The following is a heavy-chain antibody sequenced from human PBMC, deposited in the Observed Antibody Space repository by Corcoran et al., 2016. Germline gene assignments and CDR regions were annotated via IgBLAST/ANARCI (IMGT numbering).Heavy chain of an antibody. Sequence: QVQLVQSGAEVKKPGASVKVSCKASGYTFTSYAMHWVRQAPGQRLEWMGWINAGNGNTKYSQKFQGRVTINRDTSASTAYMELSSLRSEDTAVYYCARPASLTTVTTGGVAFDIWGQGTMVTVSS. CDR1: GYTFTSYA. CDR3: ARPASLTTVTTGGVAFDI. J-gene: IGHJ3*02. V-gene: IGHV1-3*01. CDR2: INAGNGNT. D-gene: IGHD4-17*01.